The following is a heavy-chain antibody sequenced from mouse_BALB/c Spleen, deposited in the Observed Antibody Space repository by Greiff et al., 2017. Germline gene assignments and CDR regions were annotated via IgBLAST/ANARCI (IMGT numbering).Heavy chain of an antibody. CDR2: IWSGGST. V-gene: IGHV2-2*02. CDR1: GFSLTSYG. Sequence: VKLQESGPGLVQPSQSLSITCTVSGFSLTSYGVHWVRQSPGKGLEWLGVIWSGGSTDYNAAFISRLSISKDNSKSQVFFKMNSLQANDTAIYYCARNSDYRYSWFAYWGQGTLVTVSA. CDR3: ARNSDYRYSWFAY. D-gene: IGHD2-14*01. J-gene: IGHJ3*01.